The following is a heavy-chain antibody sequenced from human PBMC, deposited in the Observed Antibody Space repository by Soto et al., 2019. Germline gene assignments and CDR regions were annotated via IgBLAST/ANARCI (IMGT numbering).Heavy chain of an antibody. CDR2: ISGSGGST. D-gene: IGHD3-10*01. Sequence: PVGSLILSCAASGFTFSNYSMSWVRQAPGKGLEWVSAISGSGGSTYYADSVKGRFTISRDNSKNTLYLQMNSLRAADTAVYYCARGVTLVRGVIHTPYFDYWGQGALVTVSS. CDR3: ARGVTLVRGVIHTPYFDY. CDR1: GFTFSNYS. J-gene: IGHJ4*02. V-gene: IGHV3-23*01.